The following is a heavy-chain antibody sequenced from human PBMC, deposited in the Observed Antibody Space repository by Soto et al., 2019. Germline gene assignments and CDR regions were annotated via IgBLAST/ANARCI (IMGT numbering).Heavy chain of an antibody. CDR3: ARGHSTSGYDS. CDR2: IHQSGST. CDR1: GASFSCYY. Sequence: SETLSLTCSAYGASFSCYYWSWIRQSPGKGLEWIGEIHQSGSTHYNPSLKSRLTFSIDESQSQFYMMLTSVTAADTALYFCARGHSTSGYDSWGQGSLVTVSS. D-gene: IGHD6-6*01. V-gene: IGHV4-34*01. J-gene: IGHJ4*02.